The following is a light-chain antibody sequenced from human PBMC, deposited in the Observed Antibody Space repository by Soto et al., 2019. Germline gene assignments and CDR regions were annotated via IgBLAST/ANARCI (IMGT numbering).Light chain of an antibody. Sequence: EIVMTQSPAPLAVSPGERAALSCRASQSVSSNFAWYQQKPGQAPRLLIYGATSRATGTPARFSVSGSGTEFTLTISSLQSEDFAVYYCQQYNNWQYTVGLGTKLEMK. V-gene: IGKV3-15*01. CDR2: GAT. J-gene: IGKJ2*01. CDR3: QQYNNWQYT. CDR1: QSVSSN.